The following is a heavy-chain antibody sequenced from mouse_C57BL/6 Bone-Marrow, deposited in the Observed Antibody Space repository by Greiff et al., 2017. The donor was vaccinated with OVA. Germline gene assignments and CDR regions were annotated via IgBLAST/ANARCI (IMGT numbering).Heavy chain of an antibody. CDR1: GFTFSDAW. J-gene: IGHJ3*01. CDR3: TSGHRYPG. CDR2: IRNNANNHAT. Sequence: EVKLVESGGGLVQPGGSMKLSCAASGFTFSDAWMDWVRQSPEKGLEWVAEIRNNANNHATNYAESVKGRFTISRDASPSSVYLQMNSLRAEETGIYYCTSGHRYPGWGQGTLVTVSA. D-gene: IGHD3-1*01. V-gene: IGHV6-6*01.